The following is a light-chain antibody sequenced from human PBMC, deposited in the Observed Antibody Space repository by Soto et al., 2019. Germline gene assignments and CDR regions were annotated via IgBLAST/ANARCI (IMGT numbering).Light chain of an antibody. Sequence: QSVLTQPPSVSGAPGQTVTISCTGSNSNIGVGFDVHWYQQIPGTASKLVLYGNNIRPSGVPDRFSGSRSGSSASLAITGLQAEDEADYYCQSYDSSLTGSVFGTGTKVTVL. CDR3: QSYDSSLTGSV. J-gene: IGLJ1*01. CDR1: NSNIGVGFD. CDR2: GNN. V-gene: IGLV1-40*01.